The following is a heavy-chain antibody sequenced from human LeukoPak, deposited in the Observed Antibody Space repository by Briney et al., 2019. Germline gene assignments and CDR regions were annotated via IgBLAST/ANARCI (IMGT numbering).Heavy chain of an antibody. Sequence: GSLRLSCAASGFTFSSYAMHWVRQAPGKGLEWVAVISYDGSNKYYADSVKGRFTISRDNSKNTLYLQMNSLRAEDTAVYYCASQRGYYDSSAHFDYWGQGTLVTVSS. CDR1: GFTFSSYA. CDR2: ISYDGSNK. CDR3: ASQRGYYDSSAHFDY. D-gene: IGHD3-22*01. J-gene: IGHJ4*02. V-gene: IGHV3-30-3*01.